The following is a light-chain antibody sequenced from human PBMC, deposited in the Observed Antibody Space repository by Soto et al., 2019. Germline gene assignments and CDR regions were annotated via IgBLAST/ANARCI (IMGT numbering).Light chain of an antibody. CDR2: GAS. J-gene: IGKJ3*01. Sequence: EIVLTQSPGTLSLSPGERATLSCRASQSISSSYLAWYQQKPGQAPRLLVYGASSRATGIPDRFSGSGSGTDFTLTISRLEPEDVAVYYCQQYGSSRFTFGPGTKVHI. CDR1: QSISSSY. CDR3: QQYGSSRFT. V-gene: IGKV3-20*01.